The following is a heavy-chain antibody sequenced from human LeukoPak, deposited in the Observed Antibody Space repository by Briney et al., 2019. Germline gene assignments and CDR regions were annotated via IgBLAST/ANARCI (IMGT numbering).Heavy chain of an antibody. J-gene: IGHJ6*03. D-gene: IGHD1-14*01. CDR3: ATGAQSEDPYYYYYMDV. V-gene: IGHV1-24*01. Sequence: GASVKVSCKVSGYTLTELSMHWVRQAPGKGLEGMGGFDPEDGETIYAQKFQGRVTMTEDTSTDTAYMELSSLRSEDTAVYYCATGAQSEDPYYYYYMDVWGKGTTVTVSS. CDR2: FDPEDGET. CDR1: GYTLTELS.